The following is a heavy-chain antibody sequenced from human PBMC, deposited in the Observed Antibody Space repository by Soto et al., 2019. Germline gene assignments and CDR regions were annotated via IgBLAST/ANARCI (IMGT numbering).Heavy chain of an antibody. CDR1: GGTFSSYA. CDR3: ARGGYCSHGICYTLDY. V-gene: IGHV1-69*05. CDR2: IIPIFGNT. J-gene: IGHJ4*02. D-gene: IGHD2-8*01. Sequence: SVKVSCKASGGTFSSYAISWVRQAPGQGLEWMGGIIPIFGNTNYAEKFQGRVTMTTDTSTTTAYMELRSLKSDDTAVYYCARGGYCSHGICYTLDYWGQGTLVTVSS.